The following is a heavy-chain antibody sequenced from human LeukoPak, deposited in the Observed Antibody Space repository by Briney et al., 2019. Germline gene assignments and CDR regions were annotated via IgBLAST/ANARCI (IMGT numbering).Heavy chain of an antibody. CDR1: GGSISSYY. V-gene: IGHV4-59*01. D-gene: IGHD6-19*01. CDR3: ARWYSSGWYENQYFDY. J-gene: IGHJ4*02. CDR2: IYYSGST. Sequence: PSETLSLTCTVSGGSISSYYWSWIRQPPGKGLEGMGYIYYSGSTNYNPSLKSRVTISVDTSKNQFSLKLSSVTAADTAVYYCARWYSSGWYENQYFDYWGQGTLVTVSS.